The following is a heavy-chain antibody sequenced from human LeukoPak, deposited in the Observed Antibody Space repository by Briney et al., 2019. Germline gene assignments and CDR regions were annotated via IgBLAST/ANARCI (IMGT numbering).Heavy chain of an antibody. CDR2: IIANGGST. D-gene: IGHD3-9*01. J-gene: IGHJ4*02. CDR3: ARVGHVLRYFDWSYYFDY. CDR1: GFTFTSYS. Sequence: GGSLRLSCAASGFTFTSYSMTWVRQAPGKGLEWVSAIIANGGSTYYADSVRGRFTISRDNAKNSLYLQMNSLRAEDTAVYYCARVGHVLRYFDWSYYFDYWGQGTLVTVSS. V-gene: IGHV3-23*01.